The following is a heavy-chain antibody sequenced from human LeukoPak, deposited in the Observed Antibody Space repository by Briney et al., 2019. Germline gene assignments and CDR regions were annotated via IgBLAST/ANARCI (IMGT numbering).Heavy chain of an antibody. Sequence: PGGSLRLSCAASGFTFSSYWMHWVRQAPGKGLVWVSRINSDGSSTSYADSVKGRFTISRDNAKNTLYLQMNSLRAEDTAVYYCARGQWELLGLTYPDYWGQGTLVTVSS. J-gene: IGHJ4*02. CDR3: ARGQWELLGLTYPDY. CDR1: GFTFSSYW. D-gene: IGHD1-26*01. CDR2: INSDGSST. V-gene: IGHV3-74*01.